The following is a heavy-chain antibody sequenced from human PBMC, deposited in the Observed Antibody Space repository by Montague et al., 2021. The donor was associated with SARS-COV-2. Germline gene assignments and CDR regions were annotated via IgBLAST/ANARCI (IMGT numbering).Heavy chain of an antibody. CDR2: INYSGST. CDR1: GGSISSYY. D-gene: IGHD4-23*01. Sequence: SETLSLTCTVSGGSISSYYWSWIRQPPGKGLEWIGYINYSGSTNYNPSLESRVTISVDTSKNQFSLKLSSVTAADTAVYYCARQRKATLVTDLLLDYWGQGTLVTVSS. V-gene: IGHV4-59*08. CDR3: ARQRKATLVTDLLLDY. J-gene: IGHJ4*02.